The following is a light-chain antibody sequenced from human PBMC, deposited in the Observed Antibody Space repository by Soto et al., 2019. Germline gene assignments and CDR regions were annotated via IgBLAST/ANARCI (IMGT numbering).Light chain of an antibody. CDR3: SSYTSSSTLYVV. J-gene: IGLJ2*01. V-gene: IGLV2-14*03. CDR2: DVS. CDR1: SSDVGGYNY. Sequence: QSALTQPASVSGSPGQSITISCTGTSSDVGGYNYVSWYQHHPGKAPKLMIYDVSNRPSGVSNRFSGSKSGNTASLTISGLQAEDEADYYCSSYTSSSTLYVVFGGGTKFTVL.